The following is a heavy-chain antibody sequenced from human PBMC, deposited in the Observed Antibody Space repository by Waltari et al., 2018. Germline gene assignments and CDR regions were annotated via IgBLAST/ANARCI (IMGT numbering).Heavy chain of an antibody. CDR3: ARDLTEGKGNWFDP. Sequence: VQLQQSGPGLVKPSQTLPLTCAISGARVPSNDATWACGRQSPSRGLEWLGRTNYRSKWFYDYALSVRSRISINPDTTKNQVSLQLKSVTPEDTAVYYCARDLTEGKGNWFDPWGQGTQVTVSS. V-gene: IGHV6-1*01. D-gene: IGHD3-10*01. CDR1: GARVPSNDAT. J-gene: IGHJ5*02. CDR2: TNYRSKWFY.